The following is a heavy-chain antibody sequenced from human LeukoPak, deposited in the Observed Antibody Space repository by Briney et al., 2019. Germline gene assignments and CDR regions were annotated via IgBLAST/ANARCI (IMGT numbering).Heavy chain of an antibody. CDR2: IKTDGRST. V-gene: IGHV3-74*01. CDR3: ARGRIGGWTDY. D-gene: IGHD6-19*01. J-gene: IGHJ4*02. Sequence: GGSLRLSCAASGFTFSDYWMHWVRQAPGKGLGWVSRIKTDGRSTNYADSVKGRFTISRDNAKNTLYLQMNSLRAEDTAVYYCARGRIGGWTDYWGQGTLVTVSS. CDR1: GFTFSDYW.